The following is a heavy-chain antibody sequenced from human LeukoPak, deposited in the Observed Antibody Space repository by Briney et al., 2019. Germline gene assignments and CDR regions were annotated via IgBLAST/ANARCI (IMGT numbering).Heavy chain of an antibody. CDR1: GFTFSSYS. D-gene: IGHD4-23*01. CDR2: IKDDGSEK. CDR3: ARGRPHGNDY. V-gene: IGHV3-7*01. Sequence: GGSLRLSCAASGFTFSSYSMNWVRQAPGKGLEWVANIKDDGSEKYYVDSVKGRFTISRDDAKNSLYLQMNSLRVEDTAVYYCARGRPHGNDYWGQGTLVTVSS. J-gene: IGHJ4*02.